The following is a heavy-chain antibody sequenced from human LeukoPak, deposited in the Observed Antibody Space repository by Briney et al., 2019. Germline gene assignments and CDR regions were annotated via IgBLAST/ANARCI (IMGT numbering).Heavy chain of an antibody. J-gene: IGHJ4*02. CDR3: ARLYCSGGSCYFVY. CDR2: IYYSGST. CDR1: GGSISSYY. D-gene: IGHD2-15*01. V-gene: IGHV4-59*01. Sequence: SETLSLTCTVSGGSISSYYWSWIRQPPGKGLEWIGYIYYSGSTNYNPSLKSRVTISVDTSKNQFSLKLSSVTAADTAVYYCARLYCSGGSCYFVYWGQGTLVTASS.